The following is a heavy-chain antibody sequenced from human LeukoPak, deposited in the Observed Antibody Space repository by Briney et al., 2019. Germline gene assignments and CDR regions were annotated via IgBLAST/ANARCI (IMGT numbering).Heavy chain of an antibody. V-gene: IGHV3-30-3*01. CDR2: ISYDGSNK. D-gene: IGHD1-26*01. CDR3: ARDPSGSYSRFDP. J-gene: IGHJ5*02. Sequence: GRSLRLSCAASGFTFSSYAMHWVRQAPGKGLEWVAVISYDGSNKYYADSVKGRFTISRDNSKNTLYLQMNSLRAEDTAVYYCARDPSGSYSRFDPWGQGTLVTVSS. CDR1: GFTFSSYA.